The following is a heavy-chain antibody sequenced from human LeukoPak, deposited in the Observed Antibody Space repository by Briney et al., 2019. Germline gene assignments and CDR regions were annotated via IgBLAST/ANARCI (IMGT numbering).Heavy chain of an antibody. J-gene: IGHJ4*02. V-gene: IGHV3-23*01. CDR1: GFTFSSYA. D-gene: IGHD3-22*01. Sequence: GGSLRLSCAASGFTFSSYAMSWVRQAPGKGLKWVSAISGSGGSTYYADSVKGRFTISRDNSKNTLYLQMNSLRAEDTAVYYCAKGASFYYDSSGDYWGQGTLVTVSS. CDR3: AKGASFYYDSSGDY. CDR2: ISGSGGST.